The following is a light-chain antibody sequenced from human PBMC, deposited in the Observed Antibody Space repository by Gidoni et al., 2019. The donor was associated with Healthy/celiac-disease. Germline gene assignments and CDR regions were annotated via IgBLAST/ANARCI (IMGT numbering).Light chain of an antibody. J-gene: IGLJ2*01. CDR3: QSYDSSLSGVV. CDR2: GNS. V-gene: IGLV1-40*01. Sequence: QTVLPQPPSVSGAPGQRVTISCTGSRTNIGAGYDVHWYQQLPRTAPKLLIDGNSNRPSGVPDRFAGSTSGTSASLAITGLQAEDEADYCCQSYDSSLSGVVFGGGTKLTVL. CDR1: RTNIGAGYD.